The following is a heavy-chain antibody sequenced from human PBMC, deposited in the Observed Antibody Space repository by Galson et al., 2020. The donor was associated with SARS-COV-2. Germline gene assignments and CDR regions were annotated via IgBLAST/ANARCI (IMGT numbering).Heavy chain of an antibody. CDR2: IYTSGDT. D-gene: IGHD2-15*01. J-gene: IGHJ3*02. Sequence: SETLSLTCTVSGGSVSSGNHFWSWIRQPAGKGLEWMGRIYTSGDTDYNPSLKSRVTISIDTSKNQFSLNLSSVTAADTALYYCAKGLQVQVHGSTGSCRDSFDIWGQGTLVSVSS. CDR1: GGSVSSGNHF. V-gene: IGHV4-61*02. CDR3: AKGLQVQVHGSTGSCRDSFDI.